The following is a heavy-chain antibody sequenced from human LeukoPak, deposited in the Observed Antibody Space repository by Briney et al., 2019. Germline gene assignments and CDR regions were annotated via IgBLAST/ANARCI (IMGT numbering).Heavy chain of an antibody. CDR3: AKGAEEGVVITAVYYYYMDV. CDR2: ISGSGYNT. V-gene: IGHV3-23*01. CDR1: GFTFTNHG. J-gene: IGHJ6*03. D-gene: IGHD3-22*01. Sequence: GGTLRLSCVASGFTFTNHGMSGVRQTPGRGLEWVSTISGSGYNTYYADSVKGRFTISRDSSKNTLFLQMNGLRPEDTAVYYCAKGAEEGVVITAVYYYYMDVWGKGTTVTISS.